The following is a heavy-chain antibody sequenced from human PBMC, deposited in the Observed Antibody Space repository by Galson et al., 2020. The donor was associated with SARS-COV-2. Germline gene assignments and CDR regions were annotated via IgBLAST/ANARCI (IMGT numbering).Heavy chain of an antibody. CDR1: GFTFRGYW. Sequence: GGSLRLSCTASGFTFRGYWMTWVRQPPGRGLEWVAYINRDGTQEDYVDSARGRFTIARDNGESSVYLQMNSLRAEDTAVYYCARIRPSGYYDDWCQGTLVAVAS. CDR3: ARIRPSGYYDD. V-gene: IGHV3-7*01. D-gene: IGHD1-1*01. J-gene: IGHJ4*02. CDR2: INRDGTQE.